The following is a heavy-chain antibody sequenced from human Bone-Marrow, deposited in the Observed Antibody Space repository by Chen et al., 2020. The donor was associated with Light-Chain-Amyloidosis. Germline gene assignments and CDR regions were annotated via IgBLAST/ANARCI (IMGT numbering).Heavy chain of an antibody. CDR1: GGSIINYF. J-gene: IGHJ4*02. D-gene: IGHD3-10*01. CDR2: IFYTGST. CDR3: ARSPAGYYGSGSYYYFDF. V-gene: IGHV4-59*01. Sequence: QVHLQESGPGLVKPSETLSLTCSVSGGSIINYFWSWMRQPPGKGLEWIGCIFYTGSTNYNSPLKSRVTISVDTSKNQLSLKLNSVTAADTAVYYCARSPAGYYGSGSYYYFDFWGQGTLVTVSS.